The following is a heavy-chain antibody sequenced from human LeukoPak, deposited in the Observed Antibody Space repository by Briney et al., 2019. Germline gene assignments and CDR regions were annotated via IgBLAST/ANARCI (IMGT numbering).Heavy chain of an antibody. CDR2: ISRNSGAT. Sequence: PGGSLRLSCAASGFTFSSYSMNWVRQAPGKGQEWVSYISRNSGATHYADSVRGRFTISRDDAQNLLYLQMDSLRAEDTAVYYCVRDSDGANTVTSTPANFLYWGQGTLVTVSS. J-gene: IGHJ4*02. CDR3: VRDSDGANTVTSTPANFLY. V-gene: IGHV3-48*01. CDR1: GFTFSSYS. D-gene: IGHD6-19*01.